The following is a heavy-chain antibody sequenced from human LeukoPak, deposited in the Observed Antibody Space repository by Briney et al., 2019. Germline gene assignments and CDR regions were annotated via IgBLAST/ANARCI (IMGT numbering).Heavy chain of an antibody. J-gene: IGHJ4*02. D-gene: IGHD6-19*01. CDR1: GYTFTGFG. CDR2: ISAYSGNT. Sequence: GASVTISCKASGYTFTGFGISWVRQAPGQGLEWMGWISAYSGNTKYAQKFQGRVTMTTDTSTSTAYMELRSLRSDDAAVYYCARLGRDEKQWAHYFDYWGQGTLATFPS. V-gene: IGHV1-18*01. CDR3: ARLGRDEKQWAHYFDY.